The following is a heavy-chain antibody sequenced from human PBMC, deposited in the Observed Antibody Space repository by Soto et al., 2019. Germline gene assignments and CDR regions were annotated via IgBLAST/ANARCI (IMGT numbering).Heavy chain of an antibody. CDR1: GFTFSSYG. V-gene: IGHV3-33*06. D-gene: IGHD2-2*01. CDR3: ANSYCSSTSCRPYYYGMDV. CDR2: IWYDGSNK. J-gene: IGHJ6*02. Sequence: PGGSLRLSCAASGFTFSSYGMHWVRQAPGKGLEWVAVIWYDGSNKYYADSVKGRFTISRDNSKNTLYLQMNSLRAEDTAVYYCANSYCSSTSCRPYYYGMDVWGQGTTVTVSS.